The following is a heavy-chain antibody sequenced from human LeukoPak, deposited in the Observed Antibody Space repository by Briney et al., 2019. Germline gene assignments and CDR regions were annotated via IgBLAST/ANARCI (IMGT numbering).Heavy chain of an antibody. CDR2: IYPGDSDT. CDR1: GYSFTSYW. D-gene: IGHD4-11*01. Sequence: PGESLKISCKGSGYSFTSYWIGWVRQMAGKGLEWMGIIYPGDSDTRYSPSFQGQVTISADKSISTAYLQWSSLKASDTAMYYCARSPRDYSNHYYYYMDVWGKGTTVTVSS. J-gene: IGHJ6*03. V-gene: IGHV5-51*01. CDR3: ARSPRDYSNHYYYYMDV.